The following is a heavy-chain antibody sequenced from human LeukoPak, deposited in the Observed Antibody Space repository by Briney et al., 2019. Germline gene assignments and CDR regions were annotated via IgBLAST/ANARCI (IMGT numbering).Heavy chain of an antibody. J-gene: IGHJ4*02. V-gene: IGHV4-34*01. Sequence: PSETLSLTCAVYGGSFSGYYWSWIRQPPGKGLEWIVEINHSGSTNYNPSLKSRATISVDTSKNQFSLKLSSVTAADTAVYYCASRQGYSYGPRDYWGQGTLVAVSS. CDR1: GGSFSGYY. CDR3: ASRQGYSYGPRDY. CDR2: INHSGST. D-gene: IGHD5-18*01.